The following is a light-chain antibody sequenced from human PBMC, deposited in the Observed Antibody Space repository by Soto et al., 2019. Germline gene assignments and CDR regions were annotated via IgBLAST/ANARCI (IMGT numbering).Light chain of an antibody. Sequence: QSALTQPPSASGSPGQSVTISCTGTSSDVGGYNYVSWYQQHPGKAPKLIIYEVNKRPSGVPDRFSGSKSGNMASLTVSGLQPEDEADYYCNSYAGSNRKIFGGGTKLTV. V-gene: IGLV2-8*01. J-gene: IGLJ2*01. CDR1: SSDVGGYNY. CDR2: EVN. CDR3: NSYAGSNRKI.